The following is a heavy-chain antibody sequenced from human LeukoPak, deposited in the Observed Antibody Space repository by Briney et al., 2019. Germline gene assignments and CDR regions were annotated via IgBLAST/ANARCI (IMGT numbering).Heavy chain of an antibody. CDR2: IIPIFGTA. V-gene: IGHV1-69*13. J-gene: IGHJ6*02. CDR1: GYTFTSYA. CDR3: ARSRYYYYGMDV. Sequence: GASVKVSCKASGYTFTSYAISWVRQAPGQGLEWMGGIIPIFGTANYAQKFQGRVTITADESTSTAYMELSSLRSEDTAVYYCARSRYYYYGMDVWGQGTTVTVSS.